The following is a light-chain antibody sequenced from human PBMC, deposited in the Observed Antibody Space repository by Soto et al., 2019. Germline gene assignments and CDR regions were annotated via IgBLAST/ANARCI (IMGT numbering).Light chain of an antibody. J-gene: IGKJ1*01. CDR2: GAS. Sequence: EVVLTQSPGTLSLSPGGRATLSCRASERVASNYLAWYQQKPGQAPRLLIYGASSRATGIPDRFSGSGSGTDFTLTISRLAPEDFAVFYCQQYGGSPWTFGQGTKVEIK. V-gene: IGKV3-20*01. CDR1: ERVASNY. CDR3: QQYGGSPWT.